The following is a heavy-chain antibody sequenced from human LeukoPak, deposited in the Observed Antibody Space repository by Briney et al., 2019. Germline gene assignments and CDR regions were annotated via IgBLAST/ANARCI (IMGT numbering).Heavy chain of an antibody. Sequence: GGSLRLSCAASGFTFSSYAMSWVRQAPGKGLEWVSAISGSGGSTYYADSVKGRFTISRDNAKNSLYLQMNSLRVEDTAVYYCARANYYYDSSGYSYWGQGTLVTVSS. CDR2: ISGSGGST. CDR1: GFTFSSYA. D-gene: IGHD3-22*01. V-gene: IGHV3-23*01. J-gene: IGHJ4*02. CDR3: ARANYYYDSSGYSY.